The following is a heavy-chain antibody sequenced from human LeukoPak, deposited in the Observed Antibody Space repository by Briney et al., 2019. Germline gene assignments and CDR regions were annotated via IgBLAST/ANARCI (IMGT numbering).Heavy chain of an antibody. CDR3: ASEVGATSEGVF. J-gene: IGHJ4*02. CDR2: IKQDGSEK. Sequence: PGGSLRLSCVGSGFTFSSYAMSWVRQAPGKGLEWVANIKQDGSEKYYVDSVEGRFTISRDNAKNSLYLQMNSLRVEDMAVYYCASEVGATSEGVFWGQGTLVTVSS. D-gene: IGHD1-26*01. V-gene: IGHV3-7*01. CDR1: GFTFSSYA.